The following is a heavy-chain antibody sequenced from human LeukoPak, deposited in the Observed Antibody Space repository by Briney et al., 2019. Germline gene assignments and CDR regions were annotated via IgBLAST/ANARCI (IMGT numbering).Heavy chain of an antibody. D-gene: IGHD3-3*01. CDR3: ATTRAAQSWSFVFDY. CDR1: GFTFDDYA. J-gene: IGHJ4*02. V-gene: IGHV3-9*01. CDR2: ISWNSGSI. Sequence: GRSLRLSCAASGFTFDDYAMHWVRQAPGKGLEWVSGISWNSGSIGYADSVKGRFTISRDNAKNSLYLQMNSLRAEDTALYYCATTRAAQSWSFVFDYWGQGTLVTVSS.